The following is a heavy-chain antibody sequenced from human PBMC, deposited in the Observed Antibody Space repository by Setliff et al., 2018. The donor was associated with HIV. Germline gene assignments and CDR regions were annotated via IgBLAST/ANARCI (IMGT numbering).Heavy chain of an antibody. CDR3: ATIRAYYYDSSGQEYFQY. Sequence: SVKVSCKVSGYSLTDLSIHRVRQAPGKGLEWMGGFDPEDGETVYAQKLQGRVTMTEDTSTDTAYMELSSLRSEDTAMYYCATIRAYYYDSSGQEYFQYWGHGTLVTVSS. CDR2: FDPEDGET. CDR1: GYSLTDLS. J-gene: IGHJ1*01. D-gene: IGHD3-22*01. V-gene: IGHV1-24*01.